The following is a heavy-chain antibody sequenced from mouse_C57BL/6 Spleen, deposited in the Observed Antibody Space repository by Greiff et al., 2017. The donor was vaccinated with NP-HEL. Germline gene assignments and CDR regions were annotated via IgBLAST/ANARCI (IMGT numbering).Heavy chain of an antibody. Sequence: QVQLQPPVAALVKPGASVKLSCKASGYTFTSYRMHWVKQRPGRGLEWIGWIDPNSGGTKYNEKFKSKATLTVDKPSSTAYMQLSSLTSEDSGVSYCAREVTSVVVGYFDYGGQGTTLTVSS. V-gene: IGHV1-72*01. CDR2: IDPNSGGT. CDR3: AREVTSVVVGYFDY. D-gene: IGHD1-1*01. J-gene: IGHJ2*01. CDR1: GYTFTSYR.